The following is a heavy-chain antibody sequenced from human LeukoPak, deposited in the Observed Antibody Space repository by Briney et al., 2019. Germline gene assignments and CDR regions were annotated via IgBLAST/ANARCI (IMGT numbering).Heavy chain of an antibody. D-gene: IGHD2-21*02. CDR2: IKKDGTYR. CDR3: ARDGDVYGIDY. J-gene: IGHJ4*02. V-gene: IGHV3-74*01. Sequence: GGSLRLSCVVSGFTFSGNWTHWVRQGPGKGLMCVARIKKDGTYRDYADSVKGRFTISRDNAKNTLFLQMDSLRDEDTAVYYCARDGDVYGIDYWGQGTLVTVSS. CDR1: GFTFSGNW.